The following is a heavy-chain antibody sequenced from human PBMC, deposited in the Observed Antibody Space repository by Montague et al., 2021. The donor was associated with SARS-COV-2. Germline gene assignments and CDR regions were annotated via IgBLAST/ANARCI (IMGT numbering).Heavy chain of an antibody. J-gene: IGHJ4*02. Sequence: SLRLSCAASGFTFNNYAMNWVRQAPGKGLEWVSVIASGGRSTFYXDSVKGRFTISRDNSKDTLYLQMYSLRPEDTAIYYCAEDPVPVTGRYFDYWGQGTLVTVSS. CDR1: GFTFNNYA. CDR2: IASGGRST. V-gene: IGHV3-23*03. D-gene: IGHD6-19*01. CDR3: AEDPVPVTGRYFDY.